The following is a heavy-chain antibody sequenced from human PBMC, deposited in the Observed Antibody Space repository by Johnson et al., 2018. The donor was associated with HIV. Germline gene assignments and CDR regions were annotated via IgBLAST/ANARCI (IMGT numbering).Heavy chain of an antibody. CDR3: ASLINYNFWSGYSVSDAFDI. J-gene: IGHJ3*02. CDR2: VYSGGTT. V-gene: IGHV3-66*03. Sequence: VQLVESGGGLIQPGGSLRLSCAVSGFTVSTKYMSWVRQAPGKGLESVSVVYSGGTTHYADSLKGRFTISRDNSKNTLYLQMNSLRAEDTAVYYCASLINYNFWSGYSVSDAFDIWGQGTMVTVSS. CDR1: GFTVSTKY. D-gene: IGHD3-3*01.